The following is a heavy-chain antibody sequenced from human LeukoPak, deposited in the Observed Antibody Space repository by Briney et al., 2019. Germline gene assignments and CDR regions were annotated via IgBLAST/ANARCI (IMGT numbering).Heavy chain of an antibody. Sequence: ASVKGSCKASGYTFTRYDINWVRQAAGQGLEWMGWMNPNSGNTAYAQKFQGRVTMTRVTSISTAYMELSSLKSEDTAVYYCARAGQLANWFDPCGQGTLVTVSS. CDR3: ARAGQLANWFDP. CDR1: GYTFTRYD. V-gene: IGHV1-8*01. D-gene: IGHD6-6*01. CDR2: MNPNSGNT. J-gene: IGHJ5*02.